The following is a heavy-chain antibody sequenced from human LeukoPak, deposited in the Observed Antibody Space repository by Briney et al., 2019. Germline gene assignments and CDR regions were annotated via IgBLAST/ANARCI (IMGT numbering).Heavy chain of an antibody. J-gene: IGHJ4*02. Sequence: QSGGSLRLSCAASGFTFNSYAMHWVRQAPGRGLEWVAVISYDGSNKYYADSVKGRFTISRDNSKNTLYLQMNSLRAEDTAVYYCANQRYRYSSSWYGAYWGQGTLVTVSS. D-gene: IGHD6-13*01. CDR1: GFTFNSYA. CDR2: ISYDGSNK. CDR3: ANQRYRYSSSWYGAY. V-gene: IGHV3-30-3*01.